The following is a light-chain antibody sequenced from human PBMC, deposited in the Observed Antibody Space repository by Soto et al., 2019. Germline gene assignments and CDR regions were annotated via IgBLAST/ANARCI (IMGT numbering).Light chain of an antibody. Sequence: QSVLTQPCPVSGSPGRPVTISFTETSSVVGGNNVVSCYQPHLVNAHKLMIYDVGKRPSGVHDRCSGSKSHNTASLTISGLYSGDEADSYCCSYAGSYTRVFGSGTKVTAL. CDR3: CSYAGSYTRV. J-gene: IGLJ1*01. CDR2: DVG. CDR1: SSVVGGNNV. V-gene: IGLV2-11*01.